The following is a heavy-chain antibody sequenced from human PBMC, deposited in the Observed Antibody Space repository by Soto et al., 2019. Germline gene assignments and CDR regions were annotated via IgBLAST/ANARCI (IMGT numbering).Heavy chain of an antibody. Sequence: QVQLVESGGGVVQPGRSLRLSCAASGFTFSSFVMHWVRQAPGKGLEWVAFIAYDGSNKHYADSVKGRFTISRDNSNNTLYLQMNSLRVEDTAVYYCASPQGAHLNYFYGMDVWGKGPRSPSPQ. J-gene: IGHJ6*01. CDR2: IAYDGSNK. CDR3: ASPQGAHLNYFYGMDV. CDR1: GFTFSSFV. V-gene: IGHV3-30-3*01.